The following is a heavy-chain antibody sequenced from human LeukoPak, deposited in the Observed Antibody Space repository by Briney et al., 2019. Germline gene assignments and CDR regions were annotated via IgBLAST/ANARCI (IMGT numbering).Heavy chain of an antibody. CDR2: ISYDGSNK. D-gene: IGHD3-22*01. Sequence: GGSLRLSCAASGFTFSSYAMHWVRQAPGKGLEWVAVISYDGSNKYYADSVKGRFTVSRDNSKNTLYLQMNSLRAEDTAVYYCARVVDSSGYYYVFDYWGQGTLVTVSS. CDR3: ARVVDSSGYYYVFDY. J-gene: IGHJ4*02. CDR1: GFTFSSYA. V-gene: IGHV3-30-3*01.